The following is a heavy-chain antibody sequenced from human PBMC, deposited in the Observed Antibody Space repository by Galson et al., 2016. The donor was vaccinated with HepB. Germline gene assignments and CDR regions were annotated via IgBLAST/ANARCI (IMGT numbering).Heavy chain of an antibody. J-gene: IGHJ4*02. CDR1: GDTFSRYT. CDR3: ARDRGGFGGYFDS. CDR2: IIPIFGTT. D-gene: IGHD5-24*01. Sequence: SVKVSCKASGDTFSRYTISWVRQAPGQGLEWMGGIIPIFGTTDYAQKFQGRITIIADKSTTTAYMDLGSLGFDDTAIYYCARDRGGFGGYFDSWSQGTLVTVSS. V-gene: IGHV1-69*06.